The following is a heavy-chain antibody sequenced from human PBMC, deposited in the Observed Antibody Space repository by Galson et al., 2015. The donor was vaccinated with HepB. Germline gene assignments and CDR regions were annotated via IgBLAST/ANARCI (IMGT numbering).Heavy chain of an antibody. D-gene: IGHD2-21*02. CDR3: ASCGGDCYTVDH. Sequence: SLRLSCAESGFTFSTYWKSWVRQAPGKGLERVANINQDGSEKNYVDSVKGRFTISRDNAKNSLYLQMNSLRAEDTAVYYCASCGGDCYTVDHWGQGTLVTVSS. J-gene: IGHJ4*02. CDR1: GFTFSTYW. V-gene: IGHV3-7*01. CDR2: INQDGSEK.